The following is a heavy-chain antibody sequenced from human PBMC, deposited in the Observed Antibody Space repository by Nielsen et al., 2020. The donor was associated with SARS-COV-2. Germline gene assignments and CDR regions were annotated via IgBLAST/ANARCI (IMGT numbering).Heavy chain of an antibody. Sequence: GESLKISCKASGYRFTNDWIGWVRQMPGKGLEWMGSIYPGDSVTRYSPSFQGQGTISADKSISTAYLQWSSLKASDTAMYYCARLSHDYDILTGYYDYWGQGTLVTVSS. V-gene: IGHV5-51*01. CDR3: ARLSHDYDILTGYYDY. D-gene: IGHD3-9*01. CDR2: IYPGDSVT. CDR1: GYRFTNDW. J-gene: IGHJ4*02.